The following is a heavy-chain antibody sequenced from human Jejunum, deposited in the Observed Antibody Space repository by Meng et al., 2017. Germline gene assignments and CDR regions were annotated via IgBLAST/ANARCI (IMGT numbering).Heavy chain of an antibody. D-gene: IGHD6-13*01. Sequence: VKAFGPTLVKTTQTLTLTCTFSGFSLTTSGVGVGWIRQPPGKALECLALIYWDDDKRYNPSLRNRLSITKDTSKNQVVLTMTNMDPVDTATYYCAHRLAYSTNYNVGWFDPWGQGTLVTVSS. CDR3: AHRLAYSTNYNVGWFDP. J-gene: IGHJ5*02. V-gene: IGHV2-5*02. CDR1: GFSLTTSGVG. CDR2: IYWDDDK.